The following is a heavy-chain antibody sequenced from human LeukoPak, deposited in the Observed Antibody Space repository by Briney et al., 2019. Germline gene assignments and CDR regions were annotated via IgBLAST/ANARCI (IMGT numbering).Heavy chain of an antibody. D-gene: IGHD4-23*01. Sequence: GGSLRLSCAASGFTFKNYEMTWVRQAPGKGLEWVSSVSVGGRTYYADSVKGRFTISRDNSKNTLYLQLNSLRAEDTAAYFCAKSGTVGSTRFDWYFDLWGRGTQVTVSS. V-gene: IGHV3-23*01. J-gene: IGHJ2*01. CDR3: AKSGTVGSTRFDWYFDL. CDR1: GFTFKNYE. CDR2: VSVGGRT.